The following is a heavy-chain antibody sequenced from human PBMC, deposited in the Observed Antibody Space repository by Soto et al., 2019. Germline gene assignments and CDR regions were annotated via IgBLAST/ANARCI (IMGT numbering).Heavy chain of an antibody. D-gene: IGHD6-13*01. J-gene: IGHJ6*02. Sequence: EVQLVESGGGLVQPGGSLRLSCVDSGFTFSSYWMSWVRQAPVKGLEWVGNIKQDGSEENYVDSVKGRFTISRDNAKNSMYLQMNSLRAEDTAVYYCARIAARCRGWDVLFQGTTVVVSS. V-gene: IGHV3-7*01. CDR2: IKQDGSEE. CDR3: ARIAARCRGWDV. CDR1: GFTFSSYW.